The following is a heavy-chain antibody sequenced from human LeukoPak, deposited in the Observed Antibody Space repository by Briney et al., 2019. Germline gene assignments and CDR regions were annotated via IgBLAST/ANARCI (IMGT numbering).Heavy chain of an antibody. D-gene: IGHD3-16*01. Sequence: PSETLSLTCTVSGGSINSSSYYWGWIRQPPGKGPEWIGSIYYSGSIYYSGSTYQNPSLKSRVTISVDTSKNQFSLKLSSVSAADTAVYYCAKSEGGWFDPWGQGTLVTVFS. V-gene: IGHV4-39*01. CDR1: GGSINSSSYY. CDR3: AKSEGGWFDP. CDR2: IYYSGSIYYSGST. J-gene: IGHJ5*02.